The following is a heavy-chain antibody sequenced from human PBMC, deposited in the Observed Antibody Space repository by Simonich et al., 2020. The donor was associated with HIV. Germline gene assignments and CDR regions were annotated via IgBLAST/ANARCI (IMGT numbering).Heavy chain of an antibody. V-gene: IGHV4-34*01. CDR2: IHHGGSN. J-gene: IGHJ4*02. Sequence: QVQLQQWGAGLLKPSETLSLTCAVYGESFSSYYWNWIRQPPGKGLGGIGEIHHGGSNYHKPSLKRRGTLSLDKAQNQFSLKLNSVAAAGTALYYCAGPRGASSYNFWSGYFDYWGQGTLVTVSS. CDR1: GESFSSYY. D-gene: IGHD3-3*01. CDR3: AGPRGASSYNFWSGYFDY.